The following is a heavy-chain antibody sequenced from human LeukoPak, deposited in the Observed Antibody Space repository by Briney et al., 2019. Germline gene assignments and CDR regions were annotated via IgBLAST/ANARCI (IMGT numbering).Heavy chain of an antibody. J-gene: IGHJ4*02. V-gene: IGHV3-9*01. Sequence: GGSLRLSCAASGFTFDDYAMHWVRQAPGKGLEWVSGISWNSVNIGYEDSVKGRFTISRDNAKNSLYLQMNSLRPEDTALYYCVKDRGLRNQWLQVTYDSWGQGTLVTISS. CDR1: GFTFDDYA. D-gene: IGHD5-24*01. CDR3: VKDRGLRNQWLQVTYDS. CDR2: ISWNSVNI.